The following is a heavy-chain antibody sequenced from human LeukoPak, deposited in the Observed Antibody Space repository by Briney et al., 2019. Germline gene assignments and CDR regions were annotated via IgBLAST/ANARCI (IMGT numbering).Heavy chain of an antibody. Sequence: PSETLSLACAVYGGSFSVYYWKWIRQPPVKGLEWIGEINDSGSTNYNPSLKSRVTISLDTSKNQFSLKVTSVTAADTAVYYCARRQTGSRYGMDVWGQGTTVTVSS. V-gene: IGHV4-34*01. CDR1: GGSFSVYY. D-gene: IGHD3-9*01. CDR2: INDSGST. CDR3: ARRQTGSRYGMDV. J-gene: IGHJ6*02.